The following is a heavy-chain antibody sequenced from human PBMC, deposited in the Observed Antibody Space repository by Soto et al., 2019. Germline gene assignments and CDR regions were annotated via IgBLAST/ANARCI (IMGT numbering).Heavy chain of an antibody. V-gene: IGHV4-39*01. J-gene: IGHJ4*02. CDR2: IYYSGST. CDR3: ASDGSGSYSDFDY. CDR1: GGSISSSSYY. D-gene: IGHD3-10*01. Sequence: SETLSLTCTVSGGSISSSSYYWGWIRQPPGKGLEWIGSIYYSGSTYYNPSLKSRVTISVDTSKNQFSLKLSSVTAADTAVYYCASDGSGSYSDFDYWGQGTLVTVSS.